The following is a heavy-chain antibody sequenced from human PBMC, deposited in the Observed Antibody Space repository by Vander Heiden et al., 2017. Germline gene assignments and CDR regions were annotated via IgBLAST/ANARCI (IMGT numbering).Heavy chain of an antibody. CDR3: ARDLVTSGNGVDR. J-gene: IGHJ5*02. CDR1: GFSVCSNY. V-gene: IGHV3-53*01. D-gene: IGHD2-8*01. Sequence: EGELVESGGGWIQPGGSLRLSCAASGFSVCSNYMTWVRQAPGKGLACVSVMYTVGLTDYADSVKGRFTISRDNSKNTAYLTMNSLRVEDAAVYYCARDLVTSGNGVDRWGKGTLVIGS. CDR2: MYTVGLT.